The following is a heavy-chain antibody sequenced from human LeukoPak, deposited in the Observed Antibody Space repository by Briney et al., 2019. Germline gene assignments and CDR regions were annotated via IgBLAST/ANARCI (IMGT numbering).Heavy chain of an antibody. D-gene: IGHD2/OR15-2a*01. J-gene: IGHJ4*02. V-gene: IGHV1-46*01. CDR1: GYTFTSYY. Sequence: EASVKVSCKASGYTFTSYYTHWVRQAPGQGLEWMGIIKPSGGSTLYAQKFQGRVTVTSDMSTSTVYVELSSLRPEDTAVYYCAREVPENFNFDYWGQGTLVTVSS. CDR3: AREVPENFNFDY. CDR2: IKPSGGST.